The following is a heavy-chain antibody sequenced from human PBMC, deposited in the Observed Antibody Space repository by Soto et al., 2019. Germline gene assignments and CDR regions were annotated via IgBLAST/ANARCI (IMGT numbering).Heavy chain of an antibody. CDR2: IYFTGNT. J-gene: IGHJ5*02. Sequence: SETLSLTCTASGGSITSSSHFWGWVRQPPGKGLEWIGTIYFTGNTYYTPSLKSRLTMPIDTSKNEFSLRLNSVTAADTAVYYCAGQTFTIAAASYGRSNWFDPWGPGTLVTVSS. D-gene: IGHD6-25*01. CDR1: GGSITSSSHF. V-gene: IGHV4-39*01. CDR3: AGQTFTIAAASYGRSNWFDP.